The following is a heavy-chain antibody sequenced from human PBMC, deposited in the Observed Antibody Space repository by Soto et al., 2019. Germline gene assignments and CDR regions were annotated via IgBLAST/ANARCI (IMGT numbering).Heavy chain of an antibody. CDR2: TTHRGRT. V-gene: IGHV4-34*01. J-gene: IGHJ4*02. Sequence: SETLSLTCAVHGGSFIGYCWMWFRQPPGKGLECVGETTHRGRTTYNPSLKSRITLSLDTSKSEFSLKMTSLSSADTAVYYCALRTVACDSGGHHHPVNWYQGSLDDFSS. CDR3: ALRTVACDSGGHHHPVN. D-gene: IGHD2-15*01. CDR1: GGSFIGYC.